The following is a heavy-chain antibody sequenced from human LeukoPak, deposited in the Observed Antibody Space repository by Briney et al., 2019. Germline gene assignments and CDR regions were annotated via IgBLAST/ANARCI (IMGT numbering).Heavy chain of an antibody. Sequence: GRSLRLSCAASGFTFDDYAMHWVRQAPGKGLKWVSGISWNSGSIGYADSVQGRFTISRDNAKNSLYLQMNSLRAEDTALYYCAKDREAVAGAYYFDYWGQGTLVTVSS. V-gene: IGHV3-9*01. CDR3: AKDREAVAGAYYFDY. D-gene: IGHD6-19*01. CDR2: ISWNSGSI. CDR1: GFTFDDYA. J-gene: IGHJ4*02.